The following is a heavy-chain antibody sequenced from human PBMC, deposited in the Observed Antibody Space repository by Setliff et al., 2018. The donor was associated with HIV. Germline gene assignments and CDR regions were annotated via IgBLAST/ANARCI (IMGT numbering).Heavy chain of an antibody. V-gene: IGHV3-48*01. CDR3: ARDQIRSRYYYYYTDV. J-gene: IGHJ6*03. CDR1: GFNFSMYS. D-gene: IGHD3-3*01. CDR2: ISSSSSTK. Sequence: GGSLRLSCAASGFNFSMYSVNWVRQAPGKGLEWVSYISSSSSTKYYADSVKGRFTISRDNAKNSLYLHMNTLRADDTAVYFCARDQIRSRYYYYYTDVWGKGTPVTVSS.